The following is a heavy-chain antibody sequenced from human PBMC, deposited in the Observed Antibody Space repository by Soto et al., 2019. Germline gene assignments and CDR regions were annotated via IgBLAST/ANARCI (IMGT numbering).Heavy chain of an antibody. CDR1: GGSVSSGSYQ. CDR3: ARDGHGMDV. V-gene: IGHV4-61*01. Sequence: LSLTCTVSGGSVSSGSYQWTWIRQPPGKGLEWIGYIHVSGSTNDNPSLKGRVTMSIDTSKNQFSLKLSSVTAADTAVYYCARDGHGMDVWGQGTKVTVSS. J-gene: IGHJ6*02. CDR2: IHVSGST.